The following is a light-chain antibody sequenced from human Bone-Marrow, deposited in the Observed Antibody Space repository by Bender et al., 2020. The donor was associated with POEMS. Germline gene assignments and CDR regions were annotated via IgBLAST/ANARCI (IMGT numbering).Light chain of an antibody. Sequence: QSALTQPASVSGSPGQSITISCAGTSSDVGRYNYVSWYQQHPGKAPKLIIFAVTDRPSGVPDRFSGSKSGTTASLTVSGLQAEDEATYYCCSYAGDNDLVFGGGTKLTVL. CDR3: CSYAGDNDLV. CDR2: AVT. V-gene: IGLV2-8*01. J-gene: IGLJ2*01. CDR1: SSDVGRYNY.